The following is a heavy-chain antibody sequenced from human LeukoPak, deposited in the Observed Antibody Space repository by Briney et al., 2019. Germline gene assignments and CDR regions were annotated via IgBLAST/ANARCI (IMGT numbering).Heavy chain of an antibody. V-gene: IGHV4-61*02. D-gene: IGHD3-22*01. CDR2: IYTSGST. Sequence: PSETLSLTCTVSGGSISGGSYYWSWIRQPAGKGLEWIGRIYTSGSTNYNPSLKSRVTISVDTSKNQFSLKLSSVTAADTAVYYCARGRDSSGYDFDYWGQGTLVTVSS. CDR1: GGSISGGSYY. CDR3: ARGRDSSGYDFDY. J-gene: IGHJ4*02.